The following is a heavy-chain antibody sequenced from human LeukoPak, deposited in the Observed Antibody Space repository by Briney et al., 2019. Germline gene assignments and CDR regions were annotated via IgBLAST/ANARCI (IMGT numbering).Heavy chain of an antibody. D-gene: IGHD1-26*01. CDR1: GGSISSYY. Sequence: SETLSLTCTVSGGSISSYYWSWIRQPPGKGLEWIGYIYYSGSTNYNPSLKSRVTISVDTSKNQFSLKLSSVTAADTAVYYCAREKGPYSGSYYFDYWGQRTLVTVSS. CDR2: IYYSGST. V-gene: IGHV4-59*12. CDR3: AREKGPYSGSYYFDY. J-gene: IGHJ4*02.